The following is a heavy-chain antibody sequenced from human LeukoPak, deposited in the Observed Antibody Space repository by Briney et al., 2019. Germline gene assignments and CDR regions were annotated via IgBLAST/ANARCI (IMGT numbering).Heavy chain of an antibody. Sequence: GGSLRLSCAASGFTFSSYGMSWVRQAPGKGLEWVSAISGSGGSTYYADSVKGRFTISRDNSKNTLYLQMDSLRAEDTAVYYCAKDRTEQWLVQTDEGGYFDYWGQGTLVTVSS. V-gene: IGHV3-23*01. J-gene: IGHJ4*02. CDR3: AKDRTEQWLVQTDEGGYFDY. CDR2: ISGSGGST. CDR1: GFTFSSYG. D-gene: IGHD6-19*01.